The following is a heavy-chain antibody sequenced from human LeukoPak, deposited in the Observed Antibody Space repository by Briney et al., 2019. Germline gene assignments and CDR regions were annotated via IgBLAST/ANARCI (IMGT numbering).Heavy chain of an antibody. CDR3: AKSKKHIVVVTAISYFDY. Sequence: GGSLRLSCAASGFTFSSYAMSWVRQAPGKGLEWVSAISGSGGSTYYADSVKGRFTISRDNSKNTLYLQMNSLRAEDTAVYYCAKSKKHIVVVTAISYFDYWGQGTLVTVSS. D-gene: IGHD2-21*02. CDR1: GFTFSSYA. V-gene: IGHV3-23*01. CDR2: ISGSGGST. J-gene: IGHJ4*02.